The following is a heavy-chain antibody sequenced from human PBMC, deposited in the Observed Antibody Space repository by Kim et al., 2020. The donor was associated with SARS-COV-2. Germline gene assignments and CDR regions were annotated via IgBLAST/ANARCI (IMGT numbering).Heavy chain of an antibody. V-gene: IGHV4-39*01. J-gene: IGHJ4*02. CDR2: IYYSGST. CDR1: GGSISSSSYY. D-gene: IGHD5-18*01. Sequence: SETLSLTCTVSGGSISSSSYYWGWIRQPPGKGLEWIGSIYYSGSTYYNPSLKSRVTISVDTSKNQFSLKLSSVTAADTAVYYCARLCRLDTAMVTPFFDYWGQGTLVTVSS. CDR3: ARLCRLDTAMVTPFFDY.